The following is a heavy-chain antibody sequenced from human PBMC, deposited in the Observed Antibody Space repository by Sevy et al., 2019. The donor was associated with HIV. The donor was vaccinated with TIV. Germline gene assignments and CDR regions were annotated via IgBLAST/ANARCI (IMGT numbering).Heavy chain of an antibody. V-gene: IGHV3-66*01. CDR3: ARGKSGYGYGLDY. Sequence: GGSLRLSCAASGFPVSSNYMSWVRQAPGKGLEWVSVIDSDGSTYHADSVKGRFNISRDNCKNMLYLQMNSLRVEETAVYYCARGKSGYGYGLDYWGQGTLVTVSS. CDR2: IDSDGST. CDR1: GFPVSSNY. J-gene: IGHJ4*02. D-gene: IGHD5-18*01.